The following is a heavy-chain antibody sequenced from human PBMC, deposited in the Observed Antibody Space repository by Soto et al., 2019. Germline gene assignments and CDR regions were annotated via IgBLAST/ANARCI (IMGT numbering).Heavy chain of an antibody. J-gene: IGHJ4*02. CDR3: ARISTTSYFDF. CDR2: IRKKANSYTT. Sequence: GGSLRLSCAASGLTFSDHYMDWVRQAPGKGLEWVGGIRKKANSYTTEYAASVKGRFTVSRDDSKNSMYLQMNSLNTEDSAVYFCARISTTSYFDFWGQGTLVTVSS. CDR1: GLTFSDHY. V-gene: IGHV3-72*01. D-gene: IGHD4-17*01.